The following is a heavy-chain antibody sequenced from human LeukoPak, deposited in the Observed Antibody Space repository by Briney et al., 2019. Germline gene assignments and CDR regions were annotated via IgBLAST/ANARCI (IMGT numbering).Heavy chain of an antibody. D-gene: IGHD3-10*01. CDR1: GYSFTSYW. Sequence: GESLKISCKGSGYSFTSYWIGWVRQMPGKGLEWMGIIYPGDSDTRYSPSFQGQVTISADKSISTAYLQWSSLKASDTVMYYCARGVRGVIIPNWFDPWGQGTLVTVSS. V-gene: IGHV5-51*01. CDR2: IYPGDSDT. CDR3: ARGVRGVIIPNWFDP. J-gene: IGHJ5*02.